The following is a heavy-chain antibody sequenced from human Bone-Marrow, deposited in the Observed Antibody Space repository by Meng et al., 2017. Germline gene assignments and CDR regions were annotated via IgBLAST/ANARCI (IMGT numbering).Heavy chain of an antibody. Sequence: GESLKISCAASGFTFSDYYMSWIRQAPGKGLEWVSYISSSGSTIYYADSVKGRFTISRDNAKNSLYLQMNSLRAEDTAVYFCARDALNPPISLVLDYWGQGTLVTVSS. CDR2: ISSSGSTI. V-gene: IGHV3-11*04. D-gene: IGHD6-13*01. J-gene: IGHJ4*02. CDR3: ARDALNPPISLVLDY. CDR1: GFTFSDYY.